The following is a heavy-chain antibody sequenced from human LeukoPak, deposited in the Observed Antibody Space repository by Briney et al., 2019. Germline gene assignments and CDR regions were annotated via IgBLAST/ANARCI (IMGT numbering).Heavy chain of an antibody. D-gene: IGHD5-18*01. CDR3: ARVTHTELSTWFDP. Sequence: WASVKVSCKASGGTFSSYTINWVRQAPGQGLEWMGGIIPIFGSSNYAQKFQGRVTITADESTTTAYMELSSLRSEDTAVYYCARVTHTELSTWFDPWGQGTLVTVSS. V-gene: IGHV1-69*13. J-gene: IGHJ5*02. CDR1: GGTFSSYT. CDR2: IIPIFGSS.